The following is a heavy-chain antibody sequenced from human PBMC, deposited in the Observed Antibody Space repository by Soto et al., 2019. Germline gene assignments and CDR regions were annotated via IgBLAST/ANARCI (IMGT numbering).Heavy chain of an antibody. CDR2: IYYSGST. D-gene: IGHD3-22*01. Sequence: PSESLSLACTVSGGSISSGGYYWNWIRQHPGKDLEWIGYIYYSGSTYYNPSLKSRVTISVDTSKNQFSLKLSSVTAADTAVYYCARAPPLDYYDSSGYNSYYFDYWGQGTLVTVSS. V-gene: IGHV4-31*03. CDR1: GGSISSGGYY. CDR3: ARAPPLDYYDSSGYNSYYFDY. J-gene: IGHJ4*02.